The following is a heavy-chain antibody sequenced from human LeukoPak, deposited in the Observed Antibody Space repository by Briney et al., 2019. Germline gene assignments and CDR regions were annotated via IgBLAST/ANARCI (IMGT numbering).Heavy chain of an antibody. CDR1: GGSISSYY. J-gene: IGHJ4*02. V-gene: IGHV4-4*07. D-gene: IGHD4-11*01. CDR3: ARAPYSNYVFDY. Sequence: MSSETLSLTCTVSGGSISSYYWSWIRQPAGKGLEWIGRIHTTGGTRYNPSLKSRITMSIDASKNQFSLKLSSVTAADTAVYYCARAPYSNYVFDYWGQGTLVTVSS. CDR2: IHTTGGT.